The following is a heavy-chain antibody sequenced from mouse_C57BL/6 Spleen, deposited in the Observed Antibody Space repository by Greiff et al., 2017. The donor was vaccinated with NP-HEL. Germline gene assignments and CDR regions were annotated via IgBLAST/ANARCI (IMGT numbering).Heavy chain of an antibody. J-gene: IGHJ4*01. CDR1: GYTFTDYY. Sequence: VMLVESGAELVRPGASVKLSCKASGYTFTDYYINWVKQRPGQGLEWIARIYPGSGNTYYNEKFKGKATLTAEKSSSTAYMQLSSLTSEDSAVYFCASPYGSSPWYYAMDYWGQGTSVTVSS. V-gene: IGHV1-76*01. CDR3: ASPYGSSPWYYAMDY. CDR2: IYPGSGNT. D-gene: IGHD1-1*01.